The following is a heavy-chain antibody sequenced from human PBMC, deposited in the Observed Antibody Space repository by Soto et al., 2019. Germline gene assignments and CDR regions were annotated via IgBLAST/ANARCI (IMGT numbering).Heavy chain of an antibody. CDR1: GFTVSSSY. CDR3: AVVIPAALLQH. J-gene: IGHJ1*01. D-gene: IGHD2-2*01. CDR2: IYSGERT. V-gene: IGHV3-66*01. Sequence: EVRLVESGGGLAQSGGSLRLSCAASGFTVSSSYMTWVRQAPGKGLECVSVIYSGERTYYADSVKGRFTISRDNSKNTVYLQMNSLRPEDTAVYFCAVVIPAALLQHWGRCTLVIVSS.